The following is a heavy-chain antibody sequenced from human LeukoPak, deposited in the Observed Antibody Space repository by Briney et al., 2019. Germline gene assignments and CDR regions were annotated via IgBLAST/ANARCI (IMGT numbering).Heavy chain of an antibody. CDR3: ARDYGPYYFDY. Sequence: GGSLRLSCAASGLTFSSYGMTWVRQAPGKGLEWVSAISGSGSSTYYADSVKGRFTISRDNSKNTLYLQMNSLRAEDTAVYYCARDYGPYYFDYWGQGTLVTVSS. J-gene: IGHJ4*02. D-gene: IGHD4/OR15-4a*01. V-gene: IGHV3-23*01. CDR1: GLTFSSYG. CDR2: ISGSGSST.